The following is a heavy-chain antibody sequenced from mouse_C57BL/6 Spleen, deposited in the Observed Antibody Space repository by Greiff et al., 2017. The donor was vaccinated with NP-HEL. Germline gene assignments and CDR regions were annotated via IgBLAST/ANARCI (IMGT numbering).Heavy chain of an antibody. V-gene: IGHV1-80*01. J-gene: IGHJ1*03. CDR3: ARRGHTHSGYFDV. CDR1: GYAFSSYW. Sequence: VQLQQSGAELVKPGASVKISCKASGYAFSSYWMNWVKQRPGKGLEWIGQIYPGDGDTNYNGKLKGKSTLTADKSSSTAYMQLSSLTSEDSAVYFCARRGHTHSGYFDVWGTGTTVTVSS. CDR2: IYPGDGDT.